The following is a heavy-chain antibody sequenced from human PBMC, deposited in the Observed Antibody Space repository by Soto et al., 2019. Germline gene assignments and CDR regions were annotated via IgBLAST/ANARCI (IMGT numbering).Heavy chain of an antibody. CDR1: GGSFSGYY. J-gene: IGHJ6*02. D-gene: IGHD6-13*01. CDR3: ARVLASSSWYGAYYYYYGMDV. Sequence: PSETLSLTCAVYGGSFSGYYWSWIRQPPGKGLEWIGEINHSGSTNYNPSLKSRVTISVDTSKNQFSLKLSSVTAADTAVDYCARVLASSSWYGAYYYYYGMDVWGQGTTVTVSS. V-gene: IGHV4-34*01. CDR2: INHSGST.